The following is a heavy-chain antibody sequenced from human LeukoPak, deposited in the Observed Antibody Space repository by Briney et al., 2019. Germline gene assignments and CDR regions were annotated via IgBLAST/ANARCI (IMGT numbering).Heavy chain of an antibody. D-gene: IGHD5-18*01. Sequence: SETLSLTCAVSGYSISSGYYWGWIRQPPGKGLEWIGSIYHSGSTYYNPSLKSRVTISVDTSKNQFSLKLSSVTAADTAGYYCARRPAMAGQFDYWGQGTLVTVSS. CDR1: GYSISSGYY. J-gene: IGHJ4*02. V-gene: IGHV4-38-2*01. CDR2: IYHSGST. CDR3: ARRPAMAGQFDY.